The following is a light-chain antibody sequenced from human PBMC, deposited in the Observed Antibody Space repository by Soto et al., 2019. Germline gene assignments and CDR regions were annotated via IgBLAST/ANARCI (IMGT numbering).Light chain of an antibody. CDR2: LNSDGSH. CDR3: QTWGTGIWV. CDR1: SGHSSYA. V-gene: IGLV4-69*01. Sequence: QSVLTQSPSASASLGASVKLTCTLSSGHSSYAIAWHQQQPEKGPRYLMKLNSDGSHSKGDGIPDRFAGSSSGAERYLTIAGHQSEDEADYYCQTWGTGIWVFGGGTKLTVL. J-gene: IGLJ3*02.